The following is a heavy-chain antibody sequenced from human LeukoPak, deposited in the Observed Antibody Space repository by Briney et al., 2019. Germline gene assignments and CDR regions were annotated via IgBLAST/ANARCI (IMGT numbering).Heavy chain of an antibody. CDR3: ARDPRGRLRLQIYYYYYMDV. CDR2: INPNSGCT. V-gene: IGHV1-2*02. D-gene: IGHD5-12*01. CDR1: GYTFTGYY. J-gene: IGHJ6*03. Sequence: ASVKVSCKASGYTFTGYYMHWVRQAPGQGLEWMGWINPNSGCTSYARKFQGRVTMTRDTSISTAYMELSRLRSDNTAVYYCARDPRGRLRLQIYYYYYMDVWGKGTTVTVSS.